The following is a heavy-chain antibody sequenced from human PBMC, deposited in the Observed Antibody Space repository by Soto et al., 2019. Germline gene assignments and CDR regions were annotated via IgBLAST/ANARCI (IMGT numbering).Heavy chain of an antibody. CDR3: ARGNAFNYAGFDV. CDR1: GYTFSDFD. V-gene: IGHV1-8*01. J-gene: IGHJ6*04. Sequence: QAHLEQSGAEVKRPGASVKVSCKASGYTFSDFDINWLRQASGQGPEWMGWMNAKSGDTFFAQRFQGKVNMTWDTSLSTAYMEVGSLTSDDTAMYYCARGNAFNYAGFDVWGEGATVAVSS. CDR2: MNAKSGDT. D-gene: IGHD3-16*01.